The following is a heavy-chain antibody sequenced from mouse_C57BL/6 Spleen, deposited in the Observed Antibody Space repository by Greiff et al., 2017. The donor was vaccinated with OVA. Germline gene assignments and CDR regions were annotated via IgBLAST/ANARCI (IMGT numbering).Heavy chain of an antibody. Sequence: EVQLQQSGPVLVKPGASVKMSCKASGYTFTDYYMNWVKQSHGKSLEWIGVINPYNGGTSYNQKFKGKATLTVDKSSSTAYMELNSLTSEDSAVYYCARSRMGGNYEALTGVFAYWGQGTLVTVSA. CDR2: INPYNGGT. CDR1: GYTFTDYY. V-gene: IGHV1-19*01. J-gene: IGHJ3*01. D-gene: IGHD2-1*01. CDR3: ARSRMGGNYEALTGVFAY.